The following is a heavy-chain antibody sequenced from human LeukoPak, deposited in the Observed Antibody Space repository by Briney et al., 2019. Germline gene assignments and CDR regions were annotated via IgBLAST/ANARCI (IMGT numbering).Heavy chain of an antibody. CDR1: GGSISSSNYY. D-gene: IGHD2-2*01. J-gene: IGHJ4*02. CDR2: IYYSGST. CDR3: ARDSCSSTSCRRKFDN. V-gene: IGHV4-39*07. Sequence: PSETLSLTCTVSGGSISSSNYYWGWIRQSLGRGLEWIGSIYYSGSTYYNPSLKSRVTISVETSKIQFSLKLSSVTAADTAVYYCARDSCSSTSCRRKFDNWGQGTLVTVSS.